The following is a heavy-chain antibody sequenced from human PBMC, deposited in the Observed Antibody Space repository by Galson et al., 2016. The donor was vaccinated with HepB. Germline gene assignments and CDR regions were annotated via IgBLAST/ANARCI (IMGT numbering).Heavy chain of an antibody. V-gene: IGHV1-2*02. CDR3: ARDVPKDVPSQGPVDDY. J-gene: IGHJ4*02. CDR1: GYTFTGYF. Sequence: SVKVSCKASGYTFTGYFLHWVRQTPGHGFEWMGWINPNSGGTHYAQKFQGRVTMTRDTSISTAYLELSSLTSDDTALYYCARDVPKDVPSQGPVDDYWGQGTLVTVSS. CDR2: INPNSGGT. D-gene: IGHD4-23*01.